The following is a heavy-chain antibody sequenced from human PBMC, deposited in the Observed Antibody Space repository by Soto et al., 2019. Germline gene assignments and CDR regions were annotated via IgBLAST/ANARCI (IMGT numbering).Heavy chain of an antibody. J-gene: IGHJ5*02. CDR1: GDTLSTYD. V-gene: IGHV1-8*01. CDR3: ATMTRGLINWFDP. D-gene: IGHD4-17*01. Sequence: QVQLVQSGAEVKRPGASVKVSCKASGDTLSTYDINWLRQATGQGLEWMGWMHPNSGNTASAQKFQGRVTMTWNTSISPAYMELSSLTSEDTAVYYCATMTRGLINWFDPWGQGTQVTVSS. CDR2: MHPNSGNT.